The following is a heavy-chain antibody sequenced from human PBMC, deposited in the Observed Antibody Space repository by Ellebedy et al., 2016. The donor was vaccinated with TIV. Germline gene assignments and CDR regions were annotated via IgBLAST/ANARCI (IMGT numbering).Heavy chain of an antibody. CDR2: INHSGST. D-gene: IGHD7-27*01. CDR1: GGSFSGYY. J-gene: IGHJ6*02. Sequence: SETLSLTXAVYGGSFSGYYWSWIRQPPGKGLEWIGEINHSGSTNYNPSLKSRVTISVDTSKNQFSLKLSSVTAADTAVCYCARGLGYGMDVWGQGTTVTVSS. V-gene: IGHV4-34*01. CDR3: ARGLGYGMDV.